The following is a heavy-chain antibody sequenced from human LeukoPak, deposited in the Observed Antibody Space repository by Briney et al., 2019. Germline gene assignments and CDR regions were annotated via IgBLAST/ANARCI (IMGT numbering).Heavy chain of an antibody. CDR3: ARSSRQSGSYPID. CDR1: GGSISSSSYY. Sequence: SETLSLTCTVSGGSISSSSYYWGWIRQPPGKGLEWIGSIYYSGSTNYNPSLKSRVTISVDTSKNQFSLKLSSVTAADTAVYYCARSSRQSGSYPIDWGQGTLVTVSS. J-gene: IGHJ4*02. V-gene: IGHV4-39*07. CDR2: IYYSGST. D-gene: IGHD1-26*01.